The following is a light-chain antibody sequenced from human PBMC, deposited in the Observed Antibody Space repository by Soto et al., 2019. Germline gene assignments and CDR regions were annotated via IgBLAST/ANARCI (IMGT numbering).Light chain of an antibody. V-gene: IGKV3-11*01. CDR1: QNVPNY. Sequence: EIVLTQSPATLSLSPGERATLSCTASQNVPNYLDWYHQEPGQVPMLLIYESSNRATGIALKFSGSGSGTDFTLTTSSLDPEACAVYSCQQCSNWLQTLGQGTKVAI. CDR2: ESS. J-gene: IGKJ1*01. CDR3: QQCSNWLQT.